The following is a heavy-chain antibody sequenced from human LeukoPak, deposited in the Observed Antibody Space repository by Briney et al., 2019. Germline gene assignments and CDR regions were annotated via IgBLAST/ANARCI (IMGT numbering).Heavy chain of an antibody. J-gene: IGHJ6*03. Sequence: NASETLSLTCTVSGGSISSGSYYWIWIRQPAGKGLEWIGRIYTSGSTNYNPSLKSRVTISVDTSKNQFSLKLSSVTAADTAVYYCARVPADIVATYYMDVWGKGTTVTVSS. CDR3: ARVPADIVATYYMDV. V-gene: IGHV4-61*02. CDR1: GGSISSGSYY. CDR2: IYTSGST. D-gene: IGHD5-12*01.